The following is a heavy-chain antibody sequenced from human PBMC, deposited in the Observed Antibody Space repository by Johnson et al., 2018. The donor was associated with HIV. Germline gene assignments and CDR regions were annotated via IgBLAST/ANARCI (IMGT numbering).Heavy chain of an antibody. J-gene: IGHJ3*02. CDR1: GFTFDDYA. CDR2: INWNGGNT. Sequence: VQLVESGGVVVQPGGSLRLSCAASGFTFDDYAMHWVRQAPGKGLEWVSGINWNGGNTGYADSVKGRFTISRDNAKNSLYLQMNSLRAEDTAVYYCARDPEGAPPLGAFDIWGQGTMVTVSS. CDR3: ARDPEGAPPLGAFDI. D-gene: IGHD1-26*01. V-gene: IGHV3-20*04.